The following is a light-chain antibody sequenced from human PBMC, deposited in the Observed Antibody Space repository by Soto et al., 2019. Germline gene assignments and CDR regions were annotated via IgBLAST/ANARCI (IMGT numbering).Light chain of an antibody. V-gene: IGLV2-14*01. CDR1: SSDVGAFNY. CDR3: SSYINSITFVV. Sequence: QSALTQPASVSGSPGQSITISCTGTSSDVGAFNYVSWFQQHPGKAPKLMIFEVSDRPSGVSNRFSGSKSGNTASLTISGLQAEDEAAYYCSSYINSITFVVFGGGTKLTVL. CDR2: EVS. J-gene: IGLJ2*01.